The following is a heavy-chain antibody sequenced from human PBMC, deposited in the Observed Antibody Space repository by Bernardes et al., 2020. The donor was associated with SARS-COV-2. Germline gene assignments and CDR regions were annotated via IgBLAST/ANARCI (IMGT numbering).Heavy chain of an antibody. Sequence: SETLSLTCTVSGGSISTGGYYWSWLLQHPGKGLEWIGYIYYSGSTYYNPSLKSRVTISVDTSKNQFSLTLSSVTAADTAVYYCARAGSGYNYGMDVWGQGTTVTVSS. V-gene: IGHV4-31*03. CDR3: ARAGSGYNYGMDV. CDR1: GGSISTGGYY. J-gene: IGHJ6*02. CDR2: IYYSGST.